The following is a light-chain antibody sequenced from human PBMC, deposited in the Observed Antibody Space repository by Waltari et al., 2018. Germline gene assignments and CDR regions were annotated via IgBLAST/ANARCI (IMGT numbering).Light chain of an antibody. CDR1: SNIGSNY. Sequence: SNIGSNYVYWYQQLPGTAPKLLIYRNNQRPSGVPDRFSGSKSGTSASLAISGVRSEDEADYYCAAWDDSLSGHVVFGGGTKLTVL. J-gene: IGLJ2*01. CDR2: RNN. CDR3: AAWDDSLSGHVV. V-gene: IGLV1-47*01.